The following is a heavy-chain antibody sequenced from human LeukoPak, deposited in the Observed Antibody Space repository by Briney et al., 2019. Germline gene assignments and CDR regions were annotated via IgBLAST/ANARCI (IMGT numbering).Heavy chain of an antibody. CDR3: ARASVARHYYGMDV. J-gene: IGHJ6*02. CDR2: INPNSGGT. D-gene: IGHD2-21*01. CDR1: GYTFTGYY. Sequence: ASVKVSCKASGYTFTGYYMHWVRQAPGQGLEWMGWINPNSGGTNYAQKFQGWVTMTRDTSISTAYMELSRLRSDDTAVYYCARASVARHYYGMDVWGQGTTVTVSS. V-gene: IGHV1-2*04.